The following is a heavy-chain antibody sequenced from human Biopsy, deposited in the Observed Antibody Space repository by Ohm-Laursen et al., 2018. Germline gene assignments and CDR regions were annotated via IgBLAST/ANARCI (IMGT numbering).Heavy chain of an antibody. CDR2: INWNSDRV. CDR1: GFKFDGFT. Sequence: SLRLSCSASGFKFDGFTMHWVRQTPGKGLEWVSAINWNSDRVDYADSVKGRFTISRDNAENSLYLEMNSLRPEDTAFYYCAKDKNDILTLGEGLDVWGHGTTVTVSS. V-gene: IGHV3-9*01. D-gene: IGHD3-9*01. J-gene: IGHJ6*02. CDR3: AKDKNDILTLGEGLDV.